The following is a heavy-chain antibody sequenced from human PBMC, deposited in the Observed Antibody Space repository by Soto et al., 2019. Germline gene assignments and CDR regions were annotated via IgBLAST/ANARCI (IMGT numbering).Heavy chain of an antibody. Sequence: ASVKVSCKASGYTFTSYYMHWVRQAPGQGLEWMGIINPSGGSTSYAQKLQGRVTMTRDTSTSTVYMELSSLRSEDTAVYYCASMGAVLISDYWGQGTLVTVSS. D-gene: IGHD1-26*01. V-gene: IGHV1-46*01. CDR2: INPSGGST. J-gene: IGHJ4*02. CDR1: GYTFTSYY. CDR3: ASMGAVLISDY.